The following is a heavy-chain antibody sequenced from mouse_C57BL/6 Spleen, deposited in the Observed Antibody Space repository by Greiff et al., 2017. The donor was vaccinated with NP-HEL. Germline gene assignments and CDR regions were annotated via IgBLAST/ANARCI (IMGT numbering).Heavy chain of an antibody. CDR2: IYPGSGST. CDR3: ARSDYDNAMDD. J-gene: IGHJ4*01. V-gene: IGHV1-55*01. D-gene: IGHD2-4*01. Sequence: QVQLQQPGAELVKPGASVKMSCKASGYTFTSYWITWVKQRPGQGLEWIGDIYPGSGSTNYNEKFKSKATLTVDTSSSTAYMQLSSLISEDSAVYYGARSDYDNAMDDGGQGTSGTVSS. CDR1: GYTFTSYW.